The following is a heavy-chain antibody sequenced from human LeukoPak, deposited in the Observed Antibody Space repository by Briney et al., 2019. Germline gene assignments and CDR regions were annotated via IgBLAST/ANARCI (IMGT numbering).Heavy chain of an antibody. D-gene: IGHD3-10*01. V-gene: IGHV3-9*01. CDR1: GFTFDDYA. CDR3: AKDKAYYYGSGSYSPHDY. J-gene: IGHJ4*02. CDR2: ISWNSGSI. Sequence: GRSLRLSCAASGFTFDDYAMHWVRQAPGKGLEWVSGISWNSGSIGYADSVKGRFTISRDNAKNSLYLQMNSLRAEDTAVYYCAKDKAYYYGSGSYSPHDYWGQGTLVTVSS.